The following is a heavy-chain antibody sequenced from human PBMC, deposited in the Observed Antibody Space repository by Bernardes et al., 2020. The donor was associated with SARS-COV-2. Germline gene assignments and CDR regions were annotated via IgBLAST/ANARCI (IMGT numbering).Heavy chain of an antibody. J-gene: IGHJ4*02. V-gene: IGHV3-74*01. CDR3: VRSRGGSYGQWDY. Sequence: GGSLRLSCTASGFTFSSYWMHWVRQAPGKGLVWVSRIDTDGRTTNYADSVKGRFTISRDNGKNTVYLQMNGLRAEDTAVYSCVRSRGGSYGQWDYWGQGTLVTVSS. CDR1: GFTFSSYW. CDR2: IDTDGRTT. D-gene: IGHD1-26*01.